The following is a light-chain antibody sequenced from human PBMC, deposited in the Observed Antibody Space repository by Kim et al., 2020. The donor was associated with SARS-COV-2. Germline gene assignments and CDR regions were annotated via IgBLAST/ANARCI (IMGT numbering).Light chain of an antibody. V-gene: IGLV3-19*01. Sequence: GQTVSHTSQGDILRRYQASWYRQKPRQAPVLVSYGKDSRASGIPDRFSGSRSGDTTSLTITGAQSEDEADYYCNSRVGSGDHYVFGPGTKVTV. CDR1: ILRRYQ. CDR2: GKD. CDR3: NSRVGSGDHYV. J-gene: IGLJ1*01.